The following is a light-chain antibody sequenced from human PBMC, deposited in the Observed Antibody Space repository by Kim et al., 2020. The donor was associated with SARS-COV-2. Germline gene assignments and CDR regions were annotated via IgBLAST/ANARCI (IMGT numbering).Light chain of an antibody. V-gene: IGKV3-11*01. CDR1: ESVNRQ. CDR3: QQRYNWQIT. CDR2: DAS. J-gene: IGKJ5*01. Sequence: EIVLTQSPATLSLSPGGRATLSCRASESVNRQLGWYQQKPGQTPRLLIYDASDRATGIPARFSGSGSGTDYTLTIASLEPEDFAVYYCQQRYNWQITFGQGTRLEIK.